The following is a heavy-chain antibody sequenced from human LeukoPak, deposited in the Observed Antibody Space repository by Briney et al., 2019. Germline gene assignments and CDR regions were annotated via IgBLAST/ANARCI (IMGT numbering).Heavy chain of an antibody. Sequence: ASVKVSCKASGFTLSNYGISWVRQAPGQGLEWMGWISPYSGNTNYAENFQDRVTLTTDTSTGTAYMELRSLRSDDTAVYYCGREPRYRPIDYWGRGTLVTVSS. CDR3: GREPRYRPIDY. V-gene: IGHV1-18*01. D-gene: IGHD3-9*01. CDR2: ISPYSGNT. J-gene: IGHJ4*02. CDR1: GFTLSNYG.